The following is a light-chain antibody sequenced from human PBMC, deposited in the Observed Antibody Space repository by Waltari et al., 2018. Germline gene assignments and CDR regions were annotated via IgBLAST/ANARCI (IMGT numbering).Light chain of an antibody. J-gene: IGKJ2*01. V-gene: IGKV3-20*01. CDR2: STS. CDR3: QQYSNSPYT. Sequence: EIVLTQSPGTLSLSPGDRATLSCRATQSVSSSFFDWYQQKPGQAPRLLIYSTSKRATGIPDRFSGSGSGTDFTLTISRLEPEDFAVYYCQQYSNSPYTFGQGTKLEIK. CDR1: QSVSSSF.